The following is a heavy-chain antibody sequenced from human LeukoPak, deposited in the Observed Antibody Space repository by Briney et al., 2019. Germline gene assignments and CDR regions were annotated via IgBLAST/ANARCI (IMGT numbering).Heavy chain of an antibody. V-gene: IGHV1-2*02. CDR2: INPNSGGT. CDR1: GYTFTGYY. D-gene: IGHD6-13*01. Sequence: ASVKVSCKASGYTFTGYYMHWVRQAPGQGLEWMGWINPNSGGTNYAQKFQGRVTMTRETSISTAYMELSRLRSDDTAVYYCARGSSSWYPFDYWGQGTLVTVSS. J-gene: IGHJ4*02. CDR3: ARGSSSWYPFDY.